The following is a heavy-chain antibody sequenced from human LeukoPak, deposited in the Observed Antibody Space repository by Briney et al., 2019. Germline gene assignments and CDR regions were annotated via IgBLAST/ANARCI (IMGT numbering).Heavy chain of an antibody. J-gene: IGHJ4*02. CDR2: ISDSGGST. Sequence: GGSLRLSCAASGFTFSSYAMSWVRQAPGKGLEWVSAISDSGGSTYYADSVKGRFTISRDNSKNTLYLQMNSLRAEDTAVYYCAKGDSTAMVTRLVYWGQGTLVTVSS. CDR1: GFTFSSYA. D-gene: IGHD5-18*01. CDR3: AKGDSTAMVTRLVY. V-gene: IGHV3-23*01.